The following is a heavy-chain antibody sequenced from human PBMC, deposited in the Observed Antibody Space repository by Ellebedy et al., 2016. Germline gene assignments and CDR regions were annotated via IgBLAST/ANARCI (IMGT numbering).Heavy chain of an antibody. CDR2: LYSGGST. CDR1: GFTVSTNY. Sequence: GGSLRLXCAASGFTVSTNYMSWVRQAPGKGLEWVSVLYSGGSTNYAASVGGRFTISRDDSKNTVFLQMKSLRAEDTAVYYCARDYIGAGYHSDSSGHYKVHYFDYWGQGTLVTVSS. CDR3: ARDYIGAGYHSDSSGHYKVHYFDY. J-gene: IGHJ4*02. V-gene: IGHV3-53*01. D-gene: IGHD3-22*01.